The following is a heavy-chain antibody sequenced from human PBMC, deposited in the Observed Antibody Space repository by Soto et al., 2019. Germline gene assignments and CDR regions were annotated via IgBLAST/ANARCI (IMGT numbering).Heavy chain of an antibody. D-gene: IGHD3-3*01. CDR3: ARDEYFWSAAGYWFDP. CDR1: GYTFTSYG. V-gene: IGHV1-18*01. J-gene: IGHJ5*02. Sequence: ASVKVSCKASGYTFTSYGISWVRQAPGQGLEWMGWISAYNGNTNYAQKLQGRVTMTTDTSTSTAYMELRSLRSDDTAVYYCARDEYFWSAAGYWFDPWGQGTLVTVAS. CDR2: ISAYNGNT.